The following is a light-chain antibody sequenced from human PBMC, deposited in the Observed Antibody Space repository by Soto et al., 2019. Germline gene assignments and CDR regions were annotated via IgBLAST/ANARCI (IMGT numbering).Light chain of an antibody. CDR2: AAS. Sequence: DLQMTQSPSSVSASVGDRVTITFRASQGISSWLAWYQQKPGKAPKLLIHAASSLQIGVPSRFSGSGAGTDFNLSIRSLQPEDFASYYCQLANSFPLTFGGGTKVEI. CDR3: QLANSFPLT. V-gene: IGKV1-12*01. CDR1: QGISSW. J-gene: IGKJ4*01.